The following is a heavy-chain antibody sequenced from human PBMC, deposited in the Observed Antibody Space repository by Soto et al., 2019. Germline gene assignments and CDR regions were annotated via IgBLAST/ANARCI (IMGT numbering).Heavy chain of an antibody. Sequence: RGPLSLSCAASGFTFSSYAMSLVRQAPGKGLEWVSAISGSGGSTYYADSVKGRFTISRDNSKNTLYLQMNSLRAEDTAVYYCARLSGGPQGWFDPWGQGTLVTVSS. V-gene: IGHV3-23*01. CDR3: ARLSGGPQGWFDP. D-gene: IGHD2-15*01. CDR1: GFTFSSYA. J-gene: IGHJ5*02. CDR2: ISGSGGST.